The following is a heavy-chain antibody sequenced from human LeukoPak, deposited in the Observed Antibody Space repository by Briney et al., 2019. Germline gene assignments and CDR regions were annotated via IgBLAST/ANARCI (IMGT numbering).Heavy chain of an antibody. CDR1: GGSISTYY. CDR2: INTSGST. J-gene: IGHJ4*02. CDR3: ARSDKDYADPGYFDY. Sequence: NPSETLSLTCTVSGGSISTYYWSWIRQPAGKGLERIGRINTSGSTNYNPSLKSRVTMSVGTSKNHFSLKLNSVTAADTAVYYCARSDKDYADPGYFDYWGQGTLVTASS. V-gene: IGHV4-4*07. D-gene: IGHD3-16*01.